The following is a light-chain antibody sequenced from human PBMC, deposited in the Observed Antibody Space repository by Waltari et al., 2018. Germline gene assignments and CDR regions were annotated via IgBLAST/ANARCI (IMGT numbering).Light chain of an antibody. Sequence: QSALTQPASVSGSPGQSITISCTGPSSDVVGYKYVSWYQQHPGKAPKLMIYDVSNRPSGVSNRFSGSKSGNTASLTISGLQAEDEADYYCSSYTTSNTLVFGTGTNVIVL. CDR2: DVS. CDR3: SSYTTSNTLV. CDR1: SSDVVGYKY. J-gene: IGLJ1*01. V-gene: IGLV2-14*03.